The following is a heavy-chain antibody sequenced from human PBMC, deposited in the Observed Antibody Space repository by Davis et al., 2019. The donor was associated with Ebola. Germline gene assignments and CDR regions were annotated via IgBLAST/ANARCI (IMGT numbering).Heavy chain of an antibody. Sequence: PSETLSLTCTVSGGSVSSGSYYWSWIRQPPGKGLEWIGYIYYSGSTNYNPSLKSRVTISVDTSKNQFSLKLSSVTAADTAVYYCARGVFTIFGVGKGLIALGPNWFDPWGQGTLVTVSS. CDR1: GGSVSSGSYY. CDR3: ARGVFTIFGVGKGLIALGPNWFDP. D-gene: IGHD3-3*01. J-gene: IGHJ5*02. V-gene: IGHV4-61*01. CDR2: IYYSGST.